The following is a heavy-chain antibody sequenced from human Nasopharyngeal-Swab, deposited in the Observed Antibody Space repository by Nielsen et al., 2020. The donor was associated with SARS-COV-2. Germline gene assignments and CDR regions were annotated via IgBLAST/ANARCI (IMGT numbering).Heavy chain of an antibody. Sequence: GSLRLSCKGSGYSFTSHWISWVRQMPGKGLEWMGRIDPSDSYTNYSPSFQGHVTISADKSISTAYLQWSSLKASDTAMYYCARRHLDVVTEYYYYGMDVWGQGTTVTVSS. V-gene: IGHV5-10-1*01. J-gene: IGHJ6*02. CDR3: ARRHLDVVTEYYYYGMDV. CDR2: IDPSDSYT. CDR1: GYSFTSHW. D-gene: IGHD1-20*01.